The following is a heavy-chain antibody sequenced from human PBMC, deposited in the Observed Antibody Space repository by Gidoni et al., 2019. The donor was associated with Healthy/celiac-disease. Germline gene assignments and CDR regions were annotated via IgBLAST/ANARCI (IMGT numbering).Heavy chain of an antibody. J-gene: IGHJ6*02. CDR2: INPSGGST. Sequence: RHPPGQGLEWMGIINPSGGSTSYAQKFQGRVTMTRDTSTSTVYMELSSLRSEDTAVYYCARDKKGGIVVVPAAMQPPRGGYYYYGMDVWGQGTTVTVSS. V-gene: IGHV1-46*01. CDR3: ARDKKGGIVVVPAAMQPPRGGYYYYGMDV. D-gene: IGHD2-2*01.